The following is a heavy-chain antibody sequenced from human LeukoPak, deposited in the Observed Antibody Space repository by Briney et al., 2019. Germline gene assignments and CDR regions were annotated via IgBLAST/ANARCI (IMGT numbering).Heavy chain of an antibody. CDR1: GFTFSSYW. CDR2: IKQDGSEK. J-gene: IGHJ4*02. Sequence: GGSLRLSCAASGFTFSSYWMSWVRQAPGKGLEWVANIKQDGSEKYYVDSVKGRFTISRDNAKNSLYLQMNSLRAEDTALYYCARVYDSSGYYGSHFDYWGQGTLVTVSS. D-gene: IGHD3-22*01. V-gene: IGHV3-7*05. CDR3: ARVYDSSGYYGSHFDY.